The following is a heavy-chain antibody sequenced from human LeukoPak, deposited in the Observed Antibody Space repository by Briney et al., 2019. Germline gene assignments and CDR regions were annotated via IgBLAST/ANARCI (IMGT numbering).Heavy chain of an antibody. V-gene: IGHV1-18*04. CDR2: NSSYNDDT. CDR3: ARVVRGIIQSKRSTWLDP. Sequence: ASVKVSCKASGYTFTGYYMYWVRQAPGQGLEWMGWNSSYNDDTDYAQKFQGRVTMTTDTSTSTAYMELRSLRSDDAAAYYCARVVRGIIQSKRSTWLDPWGQGTLVTVSS. D-gene: IGHD3-10*01. J-gene: IGHJ5*02. CDR1: GYTFTGYY.